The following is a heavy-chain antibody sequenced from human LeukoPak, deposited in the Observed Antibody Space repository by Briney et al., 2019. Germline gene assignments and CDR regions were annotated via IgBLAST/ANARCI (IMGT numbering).Heavy chain of an antibody. Sequence: PGGSLRLSCAASGFTFSSYAMSWVRQAPGKGLEWVSGISDSGGSTYYADSVKGRFTISRDNSKNTLYLQMNSLTAEDTAVYYCVREATGYSFADYWGQGTLVSVSS. J-gene: IGHJ4*02. CDR3: VREATGYSFADY. D-gene: IGHD1-26*01. CDR2: ISDSGGST. CDR1: GFTFSSYA. V-gene: IGHV3-23*01.